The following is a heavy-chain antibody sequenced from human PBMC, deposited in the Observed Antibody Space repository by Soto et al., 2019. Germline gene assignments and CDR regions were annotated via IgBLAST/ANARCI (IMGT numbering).Heavy chain of an antibody. Sequence: GEALKSSCKGSGYSFTRYWIGWVRQMPGKGLEWMGIIYPGDSDTRYSPSFQGQVTISADKSISTAYLQWSSLKASDTAMYYCARTIVVVPAAAYYYGMDVWGQGTTVTVSS. CDR2: IYPGDSDT. CDR1: GYSFTRYW. J-gene: IGHJ6*02. V-gene: IGHV5-51*01. D-gene: IGHD2-2*01. CDR3: ARTIVVVPAAAYYYGMDV.